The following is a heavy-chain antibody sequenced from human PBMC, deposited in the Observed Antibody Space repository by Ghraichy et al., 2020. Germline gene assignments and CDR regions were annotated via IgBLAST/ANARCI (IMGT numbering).Heavy chain of an antibody. V-gene: IGHV4-39*01. CDR3: ARVFSSSSWEFDY. CDR2: IYYSGST. J-gene: IGHJ4*02. D-gene: IGHD6-13*01. CDR1: GGSISSSSYY. Sequence: SETLSLTCTVSGGSISSSSYYWGWIRQPPGKGLEWIGSIYYSGSTYYNPSLKSRVTISVDTSKNQFSLKLSSVTAADTAVYYCARVFSSSSWEFDYCGQGTLVTVSS.